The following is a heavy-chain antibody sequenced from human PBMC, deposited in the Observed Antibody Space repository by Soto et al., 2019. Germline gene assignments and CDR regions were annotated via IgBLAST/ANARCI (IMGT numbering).Heavy chain of an antibody. CDR2: ISSSSSYT. CDR3: ASWFGELSGASDI. CDR1: GFTFSDYY. J-gene: IGHJ3*02. V-gene: IGHV3-11*06. D-gene: IGHD3-10*01. Sequence: GSLRLSCAASGFTFSDYYMSWIRQAPGKGLEWVSYISSSSSYTNYADSVKGRFTISRDNAKNSLYLQMNSLRAEDTAVYYCASWFGELSGASDIWGQGTMVTVSS.